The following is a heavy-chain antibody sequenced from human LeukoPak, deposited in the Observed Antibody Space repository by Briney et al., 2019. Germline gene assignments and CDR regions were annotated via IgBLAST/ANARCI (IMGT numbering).Heavy chain of an antibody. CDR3: ARAEYSSSSDAFDI. D-gene: IGHD6-6*01. V-gene: IGHV1-18*01. CDR1: GYTFTSYG. Sequence: ASVKVSCKASGYTFTSYGISWVRQAPGQGLEWMGWISAYNGNTNYAQKLQGRVTMTTDTSTSTAYVELRSLRSDDTAVYYCARAEYSSSSDAFDIWGQGTMVTVSS. CDR2: ISAYNGNT. J-gene: IGHJ3*02.